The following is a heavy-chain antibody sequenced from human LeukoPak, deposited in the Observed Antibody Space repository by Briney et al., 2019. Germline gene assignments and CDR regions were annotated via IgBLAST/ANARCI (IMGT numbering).Heavy chain of an antibody. J-gene: IGHJ4*02. Sequence: GASVKVSCEASGYTFTSYGISWVRQAPGQGLAWMGWISAYNGNTNYAQKLQGRVTMTTDTSTSTAYMELRTLRSDDTAVYYCARERPGSYPAHIVVVTAPDYWGQGTLVTVSS. CDR2: ISAYNGNT. CDR3: ARERPGSYPAHIVVVTAPDY. V-gene: IGHV1-18*01. CDR1: GYTFTSYG. D-gene: IGHD2-21*02.